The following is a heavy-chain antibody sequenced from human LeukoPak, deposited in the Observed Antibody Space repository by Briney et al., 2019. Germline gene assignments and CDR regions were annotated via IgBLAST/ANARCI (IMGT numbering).Heavy chain of an antibody. CDR3: TTDGYCSSTSCYEYFDY. Sequence: GGSLRLSCAASGFTFSNAWMSWVRQAPGKGLEWVGRIKSKTDGGTTDYAAPVKGRFTISRDDSKNTLYLHMNSLKTEDTAVYYCTTDGYCSSTSCYEYFDYWGQGTLVTVSS. D-gene: IGHD2-2*03. CDR1: GFTFSNAW. CDR2: IKSKTDGGTT. V-gene: IGHV3-15*01. J-gene: IGHJ4*02.